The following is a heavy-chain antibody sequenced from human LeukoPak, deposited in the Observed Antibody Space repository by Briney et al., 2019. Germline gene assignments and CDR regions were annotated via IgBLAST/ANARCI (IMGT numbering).Heavy chain of an antibody. CDR1: GFTFSSYG. CDR3: ARDSSTFGDPRPLDY. V-gene: IGHV3-33*01. CDR2: IWYDGSNK. J-gene: IGHJ4*02. D-gene: IGHD4-17*01. Sequence: PGRSLRLSCAASGFTFSSYGMHWVRQAPGKGLEGVAVIWYDGSNKYYADSVKGRFTISRDNSKNTLYLQMNSLRAEDAAVYYCARDSSTFGDPRPLDYWGQGTLVTVSS.